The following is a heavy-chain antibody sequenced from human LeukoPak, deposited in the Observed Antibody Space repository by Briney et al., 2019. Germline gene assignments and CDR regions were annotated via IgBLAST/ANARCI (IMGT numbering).Heavy chain of an antibody. Sequence: GGSLRLSCAASGFTFSSYGMHWVRQAPGKGLEWVAVISYDGSNKYYADSVKGRFTISRDNSKNTLYLQMNSLRAEDTAVYYCAKDSYSYGSFDYWGQGTLVTVSS. D-gene: IGHD5-18*01. CDR1: GFTFSSYG. CDR2: ISYDGSNK. V-gene: IGHV3-30*18. CDR3: AKDSYSYGSFDY. J-gene: IGHJ4*02.